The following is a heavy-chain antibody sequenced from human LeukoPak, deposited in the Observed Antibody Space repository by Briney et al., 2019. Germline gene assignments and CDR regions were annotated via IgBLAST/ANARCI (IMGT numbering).Heavy chain of an antibody. CDR2: RRDKAQSYTT. Sequence: GGSLRLSCAGSEFTLSDHYIDWVRQAPGKGLEWVGRRRDKAQSYTTEYAASVKGRFTISKYDSENSLYLQMNSLKAEDTAVYYCAKGFCGGGTCYSGLLWGQGTLVTVSS. CDR3: AKGFCGGGTCYSGLL. V-gene: IGHV3-72*01. J-gene: IGHJ4*02. D-gene: IGHD2-15*01. CDR1: EFTLSDHY.